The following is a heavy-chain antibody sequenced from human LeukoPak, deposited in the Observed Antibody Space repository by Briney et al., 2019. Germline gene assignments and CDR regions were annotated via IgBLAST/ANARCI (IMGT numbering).Heavy chain of an antibody. CDR2: IRSKACGGTS. D-gene: IGHD2-2*01. J-gene: IGHJ4*02. CDR3: TRDWVDIVVVPAAMRFDY. Sequence: GGSLRLSCTASGFTFGDYAMRWFRQAPGKGLEWVGFIRSKACGGTSEYAASVKGRFTISRDDSKSIAYLQMNSLKTEDTAVYYCTRDWVDIVVVPAAMRFDYWGQGTLVTVSS. V-gene: IGHV3-49*03. CDR1: GFTFGDYA.